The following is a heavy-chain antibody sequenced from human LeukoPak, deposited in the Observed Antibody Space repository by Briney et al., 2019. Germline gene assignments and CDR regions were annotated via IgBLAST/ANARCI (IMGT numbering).Heavy chain of an antibody. CDR2: ISYDGKNK. J-gene: IGHJ4*02. CDR1: GFTFSSHP. V-gene: IGHV3-30*04. CDR3: VRVMTTTRNFDY. D-gene: IGHD1-1*01. Sequence: GGSLRLSCAASGFTFSSHPMYWVRQTPGKGLEWVVLISYDGKNKYYGDSVNGRFTISRDNTKNTLYLQMNSLRADDMGVYYCVRVMTTTRNFDYWGPGTLVTVSS.